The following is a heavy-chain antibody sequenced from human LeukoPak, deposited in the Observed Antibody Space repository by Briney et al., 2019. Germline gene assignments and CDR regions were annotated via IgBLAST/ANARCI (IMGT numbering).Heavy chain of an antibody. CDR1: GFTFTSYY. CDR3: ARYSLRSNWHFDY. D-gene: IGHD1-1*01. V-gene: IGHV1-2*02. J-gene: IGHJ4*02. CDR2: INSNTGDT. Sequence: GASVKVSCKTSGFTFTSYYMQWVRQAPGQGPEWMGWINSNTGDTGYAQKFQGRVTMTRDTSISTLYMDLSSLRSDDTAVYYCARYSLRSNWHFDYWGQGTLVTVSS.